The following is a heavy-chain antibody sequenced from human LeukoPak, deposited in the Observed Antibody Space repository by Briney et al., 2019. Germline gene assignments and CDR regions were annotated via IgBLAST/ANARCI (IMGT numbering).Heavy chain of an antibody. D-gene: IGHD5-24*01. CDR3: ARFDRDGYNLDY. CDR2: IYYTGST. Sequence: PSETLSLTCTVSGGSISAYYWTLIRQPPGKGLEWIGYIYYTGSTNYNPSLKSRVTISVDTSKNQFSLSLSSVTAADTALYYCARFDRDGYNLDYWGQGTLVTVSS. CDR1: GGSISAYY. V-gene: IGHV4-59*01. J-gene: IGHJ4*02.